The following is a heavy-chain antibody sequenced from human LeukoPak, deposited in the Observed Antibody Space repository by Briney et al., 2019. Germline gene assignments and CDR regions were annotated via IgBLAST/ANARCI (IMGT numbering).Heavy chain of an antibody. CDR1: GFTFSSYA. CDR2: ISGSGGST. CDR3: AKEDDGELWFGELYLGY. J-gene: IGHJ4*02. Sequence: PGGSLRLSCAASGFTFSSYAMSWVRQAPGKGLEWVSAISGSGGSTYYADSVKGRFTISRDNSKNTLYLQTNSLRAEDTAVYYCAKEDDGELWFGELYLGYWGQGTLVTVSS. V-gene: IGHV3-23*01. D-gene: IGHD3-10*01.